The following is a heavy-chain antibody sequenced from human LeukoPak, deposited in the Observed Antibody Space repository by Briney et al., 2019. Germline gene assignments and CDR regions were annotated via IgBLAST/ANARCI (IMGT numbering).Heavy chain of an antibody. V-gene: IGHV5-51*01. D-gene: IGHD3-22*01. Sequence: GESLKISXKGSGYSFTSYWSGWVRQMPGKGLGWMGIIYPGDSDTRFSPYFQGPVPISPDKSISTADLQWSSLKASDTAMYYCARSVVPRGDAFDIWGQGTMVTVCS. CDR1: GYSFTSYW. J-gene: IGHJ3*02. CDR2: IYPGDSDT. CDR3: ARSVVPRGDAFDI.